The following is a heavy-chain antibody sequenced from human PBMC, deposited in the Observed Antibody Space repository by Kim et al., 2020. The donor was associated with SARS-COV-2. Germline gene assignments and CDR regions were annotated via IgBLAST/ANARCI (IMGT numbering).Heavy chain of an antibody. CDR1: GFTFGDYA. D-gene: IGHD5-18*01. V-gene: IGHV3-49*04. Sequence: GGSLRLSCTASGFTFGDYAMSWVRQAPGQGLEWVGFIRSKAYGGTTEYAASVKGRFTISRDDSKSIAYLQMNSLKTEDTAVYYCTRARGYSYGWSYYYYYYGMDVWGQGTTVTVSS. J-gene: IGHJ6*02. CDR2: IRSKAYGGTT. CDR3: TRARGYSYGWSYYYYYYGMDV.